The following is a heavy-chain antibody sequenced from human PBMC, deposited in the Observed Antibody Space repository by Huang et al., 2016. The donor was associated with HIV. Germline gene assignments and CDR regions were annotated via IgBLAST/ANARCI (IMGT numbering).Heavy chain of an antibody. D-gene: IGHD3-10*01. CDR1: GGSIRSDNCY. CDR2: IHYSGST. V-gene: IGHV4-39*01. CDR3: ARLPGSITMIRGVITDPY. J-gene: IGHJ4*02. Sequence: QLQLQESGPGLVKPSETLSLTCTVSGGSIRSDNCYWGWIRQPPGKGLEGIGGIHYSGSTYYNPSLTSRVTITVDTSKNQFSLKMRSVTAADTAVYYCARLPGSITMIRGVITDPYWGQGTLVTVSS.